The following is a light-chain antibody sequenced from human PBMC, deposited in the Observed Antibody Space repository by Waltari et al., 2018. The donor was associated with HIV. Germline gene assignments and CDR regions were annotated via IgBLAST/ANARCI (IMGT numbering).Light chain of an antibody. CDR3: QQSYSTPRT. Sequence: DIQMTQSQSSLSASVGDRVTITCRASQSISSYLNWYQQKQGKAPKLLIYAASSLQSGVPSRFSGSGSGTDFTLTISSLQPEDFATYYCQQSYSTPRTFGQGTKVEIK. CDR1: QSISSY. CDR2: AAS. V-gene: IGKV1-39*01. J-gene: IGKJ1*01.